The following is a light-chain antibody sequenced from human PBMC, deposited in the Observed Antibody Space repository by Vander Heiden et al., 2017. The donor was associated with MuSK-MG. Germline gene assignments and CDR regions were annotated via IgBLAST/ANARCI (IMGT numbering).Light chain of an antibody. J-gene: IGKJ2*01. CDR1: ESMSKY. V-gene: IGKV1-39*01. CDR2: GAS. CDR3: QQSVTTSHT. Sequence: DIQMTQSPSSLSASVGDRVTITCRASESMSKYLNWYQQKPGKAPKLLIYGASNLQSGVPSRFYGNGSGTDFTLTISRLQPEDFATYYCQQSVTTSHTFGQGTNVEIK.